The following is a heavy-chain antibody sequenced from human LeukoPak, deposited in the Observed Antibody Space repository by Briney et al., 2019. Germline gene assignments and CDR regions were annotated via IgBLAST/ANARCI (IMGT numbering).Heavy chain of an antibody. D-gene: IGHD5-24*01. CDR2: ISSSSSYI. CDR1: GFTFSFYA. CDR3: ARVKPPSRDGYNYVNRPADY. Sequence: GGSLRLSCAASGFTFSFYAMSWVRQAPGKGLEWVSSISSSSSYIYYADSVKGRFTISRDNAKNSLYLQMNSLRAEDTAVYYCARVKPPSRDGYNYVNRPADYWGQGTLVTVSS. V-gene: IGHV3-21*01. J-gene: IGHJ4*02.